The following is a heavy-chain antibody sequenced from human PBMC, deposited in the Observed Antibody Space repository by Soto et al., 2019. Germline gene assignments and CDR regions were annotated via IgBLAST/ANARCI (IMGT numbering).Heavy chain of an antibody. J-gene: IGHJ6*02. V-gene: IGHV3-33*01. CDR2: TWCDGSNK. D-gene: IGHD6-6*01. CDR3: ARDQVAARPRYYYYGMDV. CDR1: VFTCSSYG. Sequence: WWSLRLSCSASVFTCSSYGMHWFRQAPGKGLEWVAVTWCDGSNKYYADSVKGRFTISRDNSKNTLYLQMNSLRAEDTAVYYCARDQVAARPRYYYYGMDVWGQGTTVTVSS.